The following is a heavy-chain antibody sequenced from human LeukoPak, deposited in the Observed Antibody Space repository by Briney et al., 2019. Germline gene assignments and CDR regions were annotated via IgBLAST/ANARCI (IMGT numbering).Heavy chain of an antibody. Sequence: PGGSLRLSCAASGFTFSSYWMSWVRQAPGKGLEWVANIKQDGSEKYYVDSVKGRFTISRDNAKNSVYLQMNSLRAEDTAVYYCARVRGYDTRDLDYWGQGTLVTVSS. V-gene: IGHV3-7*01. CDR1: GFTFSSYW. CDR2: IKQDGSEK. J-gene: IGHJ4*02. D-gene: IGHD5-12*01. CDR3: ARVRGYDTRDLDY.